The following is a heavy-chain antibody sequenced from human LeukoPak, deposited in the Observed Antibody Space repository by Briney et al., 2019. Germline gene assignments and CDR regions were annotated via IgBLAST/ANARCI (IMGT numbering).Heavy chain of an antibody. CDR1: GFTFSSYG. Sequence: PGGSLRLSCAASGFTFSSYGMHWVRQAPGKGLEWVAVIWYDGSNKYYAGSVKGRFTISRDNSKNTLYLQMNSLRAEDTAVYYCARDGGVAAKDYWGQGTLVTVSS. D-gene: IGHD6-19*01. CDR3: ARDGGVAAKDY. CDR2: IWYDGSNK. V-gene: IGHV3-33*01. J-gene: IGHJ4*02.